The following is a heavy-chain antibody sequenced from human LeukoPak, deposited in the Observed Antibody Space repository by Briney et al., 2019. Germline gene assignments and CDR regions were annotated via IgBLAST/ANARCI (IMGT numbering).Heavy chain of an antibody. D-gene: IGHD6-19*01. CDR1: GFTFSSYS. Sequence: GGSLRLSCAASGFTFSSYSMNWVRQAPGKGLEWVSSISSSSSYIYYADSVKGRFTISRDNAKNSLYLQMNSLRAKDTAVYYCAREGYSSGWYKKGAAFDIWGQGTMVTVSS. J-gene: IGHJ3*02. V-gene: IGHV3-21*01. CDR2: ISSSSSYI. CDR3: AREGYSSGWYKKGAAFDI.